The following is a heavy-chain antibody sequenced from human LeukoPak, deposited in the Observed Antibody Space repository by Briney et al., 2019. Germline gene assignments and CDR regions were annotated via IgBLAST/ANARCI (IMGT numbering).Heavy chain of an antibody. Sequence: PGGSLRLSCAASGFIFSSHAMQWVRQAPGKGLEWVAAIAHGGSNKYHADSVKGRFTISRDNSKTTVYMQMNSLRTEDTAVYYCATYSTIQGFDYWGQGTLVTVSS. CDR3: ATYSTIQGFDY. V-gene: IGHV3-30*04. D-gene: IGHD2-21*01. J-gene: IGHJ4*02. CDR1: GFIFSSHA. CDR2: IAHGGSNK.